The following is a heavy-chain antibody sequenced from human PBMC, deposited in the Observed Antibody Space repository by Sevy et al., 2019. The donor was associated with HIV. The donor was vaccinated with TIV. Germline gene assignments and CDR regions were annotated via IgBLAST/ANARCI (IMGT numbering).Heavy chain of an antibody. D-gene: IGHD3-9*01. CDR3: ARGFSEYYDILTGYAGFDY. V-gene: IGHV3-74*01. CDR2: INSDGSST. CDR1: GFTFSSYW. J-gene: IGHJ4*02. Sequence: GGSLRLSCAASGFTFSSYWMHWVRQAPGKGLVWVSRINSDGSSTSYADSVKGRFNISRDNAKNTLYLQMNSLRAEDTAVYYCARGFSEYYDILTGYAGFDYWGQGTLVTVSS.